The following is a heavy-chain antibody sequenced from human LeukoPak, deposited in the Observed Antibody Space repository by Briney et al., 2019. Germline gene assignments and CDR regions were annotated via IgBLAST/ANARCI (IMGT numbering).Heavy chain of an antibody. CDR2: ISSSGSTI. CDR1: GFTFSDYY. CDR3: ARERVVVVPDAFDI. J-gene: IGHJ3*02. Sequence: PGGSLRLSCAASGFTFSDYYMSWIRQAPGKGLERVSYISSSGSTIYYADSVKGRFTISRDNAKNSLYLQMNSLRAEDTAVYYCARERVVVVPDAFDIWGQGTMVTVSS. V-gene: IGHV3-11*01. D-gene: IGHD2-15*01.